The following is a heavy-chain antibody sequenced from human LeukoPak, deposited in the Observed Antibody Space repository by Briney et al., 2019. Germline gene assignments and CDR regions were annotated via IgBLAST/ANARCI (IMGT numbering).Heavy chain of an antibody. V-gene: IGHV4-4*02. Sequence: SETLSLTCAVSGGSISSSNWWSWVRQPPGKGLEWIGEIYHSESTYYNPSLKSRVTISLDTSKNQFSLSLTSVTAADTALYYCARVFFGSGSSWGHPYYMDVWGKGTTVTVSS. CDR1: GGSISSSNW. D-gene: IGHD3-10*01. CDR2: IYHSEST. J-gene: IGHJ6*03. CDR3: ARVFFGSGSSWGHPYYMDV.